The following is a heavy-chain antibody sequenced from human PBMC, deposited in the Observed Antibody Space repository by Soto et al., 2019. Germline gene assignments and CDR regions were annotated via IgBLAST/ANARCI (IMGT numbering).Heavy chain of an antibody. CDR1: GFTFSSYS. CDR2: ISSSSSYI. Sequence: PVGSLRLSCAASGFTFSSYSMNWVRQAPGKGLEWVSSISSSSSYIYYADSVKGRFTISRDNAKNSLYLQMNSLRAEDTAVYYCARDRSEFLEWLSYYYYYGMDVRGQGTTVTVSS. J-gene: IGHJ6*02. D-gene: IGHD3-3*01. CDR3: ARDRSEFLEWLSYYYYYGMDV. V-gene: IGHV3-21*01.